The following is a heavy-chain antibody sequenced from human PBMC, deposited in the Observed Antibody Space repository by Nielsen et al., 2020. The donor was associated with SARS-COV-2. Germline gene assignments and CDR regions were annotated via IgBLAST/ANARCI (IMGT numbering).Heavy chain of an antibody. CDR3: TTTKNYYDSSGYSNDAFDI. J-gene: IGHJ3*02. CDR2: IKSKTDGGTT. CDR1: GFTFSNAW. Sequence: GGSLRLSCAASGFTFSNAWMSWVRQAPGKGLEWVGRIKSKTDGGTTDYAAPVKGRFTISRDDSKNTLYLQMNSLKTEDTAVYYCTTTKNYYDSSGYSNDAFDIWGQGTMVTVSS. D-gene: IGHD3-22*01. V-gene: IGHV3-15*01.